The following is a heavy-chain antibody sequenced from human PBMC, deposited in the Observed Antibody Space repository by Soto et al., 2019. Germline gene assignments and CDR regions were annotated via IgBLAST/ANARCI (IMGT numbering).Heavy chain of an antibody. CDR1: GFAFSSYA. Sequence: LRLSCAASGFAFSSYAMHWVGQAPGKGLEGVAGISYDGSNKYYADSVKVRFTIYRDSSKNTQYLQMNSQRAEDTAVYYFASSIKVAGYYYYYGMDVWGQGTTVTVSS. CDR2: ISYDGSNK. CDR3: ASSIKVAGYYYYYGMDV. J-gene: IGHJ6*02. V-gene: IGHV3-30-3*01. D-gene: IGHD6-19*01.